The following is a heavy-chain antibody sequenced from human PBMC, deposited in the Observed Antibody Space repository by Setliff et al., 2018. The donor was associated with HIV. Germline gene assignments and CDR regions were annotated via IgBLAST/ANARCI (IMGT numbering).Heavy chain of an antibody. J-gene: IGHJ5*02. CDR2: INVDTANT. CDR3: AILSGKSLILDT. D-gene: IGHD2-21*01. V-gene: IGHV1-3*01. CDR1: GYSFNDYA. Sequence: ASVKVSCKASGYSFNDYAMHWVRQAPGQRLEWMGWINVDTANTKYSQKFQERVTITRDTTANTVYMELSSLRSEDTAVYYCAILSGKSLILDTRGQGTLVTVSS.